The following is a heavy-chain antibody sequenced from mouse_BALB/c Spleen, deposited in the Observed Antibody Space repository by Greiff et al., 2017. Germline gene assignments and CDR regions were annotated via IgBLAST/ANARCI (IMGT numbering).Heavy chain of an antibody. CDR3: ARGGYYYVRSDYFDY. V-gene: IGHV1-14*01. D-gene: IGHD1-1*01. CDR2: INPYNDGT. CDR1: GYTFTSYV. Sequence: EVQLQQSGPELVKPGASVKMSCKASGYTFTSYVMHWVKQKPGQGLEWIGYINPYNDGTKYNEKFKGKATLTSDKSSSTAYMELSSLTSEDSAVYYCARGGYYYVRSDYFDYWGQGTTLTVSS. J-gene: IGHJ2*01.